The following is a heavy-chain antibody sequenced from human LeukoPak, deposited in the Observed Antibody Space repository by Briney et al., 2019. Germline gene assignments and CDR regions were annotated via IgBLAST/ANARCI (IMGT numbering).Heavy chain of an antibody. D-gene: IGHD2-2*01. V-gene: IGHV3-21*06. CDR2: ISTSNSYI. Sequence: GGSLTLSCAASGFTLSTFDMNRVRQAPGKGREWVSSISTSNSYIYYKDSVKGRFTIYRDDAKNSLYLQMNSLTVEGTAVYYCARADCSGSTCYLRHSWFDPWGQGTLATVSS. CDR3: ARADCSGSTCYLRHSWFDP. CDR1: GFTLSTFD. J-gene: IGHJ5*02.